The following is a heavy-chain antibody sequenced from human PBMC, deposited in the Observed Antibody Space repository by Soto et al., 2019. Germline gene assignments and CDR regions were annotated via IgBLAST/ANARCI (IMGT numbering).Heavy chain of an antibody. D-gene: IGHD4-17*01. V-gene: IGHV5-51*01. CDR3: ARHGFYGDYSSNYFDH. CDR1: GYSFTNYW. J-gene: IGHJ4*02. CDR2: IYPSDSDT. Sequence: PXESLKISCKGSGYSFTNYWNAWVRQMPGKGLEYMGIIYPSDSDTRYSPSFQGQVTISADKSISTAYLQWSSLKASDTAIYYCARHGFYGDYSSNYFDHWGQGSLVTVSS.